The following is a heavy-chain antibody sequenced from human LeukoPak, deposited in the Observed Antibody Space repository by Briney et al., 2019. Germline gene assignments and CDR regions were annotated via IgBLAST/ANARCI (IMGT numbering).Heavy chain of an antibody. Sequence: AGGSLRLSCAATGFTFSSYAMSWVRQAPGKGLEWVSAISGSGGSTYYADSVKGRFTISRDNSKNTLYLQMNSLRAEDTAVYYCAKDPQYYDILTGYPAFDYWGQGTLVTVSS. V-gene: IGHV3-23*01. CDR3: AKDPQYYDILTGYPAFDY. CDR2: ISGSGGST. D-gene: IGHD3-9*01. CDR1: GFTFSSYA. J-gene: IGHJ4*02.